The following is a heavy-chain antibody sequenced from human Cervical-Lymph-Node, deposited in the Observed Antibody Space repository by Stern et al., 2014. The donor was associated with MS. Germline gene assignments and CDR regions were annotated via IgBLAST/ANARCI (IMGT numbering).Heavy chain of an antibody. Sequence: VQLAESGADVKKPGASVKVSCKASGYTFTSYDINWVRQATGQGLELMGWMNPNSGVTDSAQKFQGRVTLTRDTSTSTAYMELSSLRSDDTAVYYCARTGSSYALDVWGQGTTVIVSS. CDR1: GYTFTSYD. D-gene: IGHD3-10*01. J-gene: IGHJ6*02. CDR3: ARTGSSYALDV. CDR2: MNPNSGVT. V-gene: IGHV1-8*01.